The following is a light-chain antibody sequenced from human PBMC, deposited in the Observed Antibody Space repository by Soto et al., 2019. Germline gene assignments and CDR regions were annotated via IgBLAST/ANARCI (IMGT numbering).Light chain of an antibody. CDR2: GAS. V-gene: IGKV1-6*01. CDR1: QGIRNA. J-gene: IGKJ1*01. Sequence: AIQMTQSPSSLSASVGDRVTITCRASQGIRNALGWYQQKPGKAPKLLISGASSLQSGVPSRFSGSGSGTDFTLTISSLQPEDFATYYCLQDYNYLWTFGQGTKVETK. CDR3: LQDYNYLWT.